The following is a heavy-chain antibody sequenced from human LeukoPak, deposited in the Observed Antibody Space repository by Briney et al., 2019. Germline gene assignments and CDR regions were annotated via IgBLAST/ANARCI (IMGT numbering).Heavy chain of an antibody. CDR2: ISSDGSTT. Sequence: GGSLRLSCAASGFTFSNDWMHWVRQAPGKGLVWVSHISSDGSTTNCADSVKGRFTISRDNAKNTLFLQMNSLRAEDTAVYYCVIDRAAKWGQGTLVTVSA. V-gene: IGHV3-74*01. CDR1: GFTFSNDW. CDR3: VIDRAAK. J-gene: IGHJ4*02.